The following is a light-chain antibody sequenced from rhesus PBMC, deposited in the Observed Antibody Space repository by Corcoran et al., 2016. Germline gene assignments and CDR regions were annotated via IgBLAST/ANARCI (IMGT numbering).Light chain of an antibody. Sequence: DIQMSQSPSSLSASVGDKVTITCRASQGISNALAWYPQKPGKAPKLLIYAASNLESGVPSRFSGSRSGTDFTLTSSSLQPEDFATYYVQQGYSTPYSFGQGTKVEIK. CDR1: QGISNA. V-gene: IGKV1-33*02. J-gene: IGKJ2*01. CDR2: AAS. CDR3: QQGYSTPYS.